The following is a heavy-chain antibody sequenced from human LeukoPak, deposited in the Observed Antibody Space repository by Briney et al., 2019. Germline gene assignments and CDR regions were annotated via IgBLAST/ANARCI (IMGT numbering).Heavy chain of an antibody. CDR3: ARGEGASFDY. Sequence: PGGSLRLSCAASGFTFSSYEMNWVRQAPGKGLEWVSYISSSGSTIYYADSVKGRFTIPRDNAKNSLYLQMNSLRAEDTAVYYCARGEGASFDYWGQGTLVTVSS. J-gene: IGHJ4*02. D-gene: IGHD1-26*01. V-gene: IGHV3-48*03. CDR2: ISSSGSTI. CDR1: GFTFSSYE.